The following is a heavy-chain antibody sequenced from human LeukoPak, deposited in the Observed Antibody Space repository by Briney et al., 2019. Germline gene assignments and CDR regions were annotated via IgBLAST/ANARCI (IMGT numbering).Heavy chain of an antibody. CDR3: ARQLAPGIAAAGYPYYFDY. Sequence: SETLSLTCAVYGGSFSGYYWSWIRQPPGKGLEWIGEINHSGSTNYNPSLKSRVTISVDTSKNQFSLKLSSVTAADTAVYYCARQLAPGIAAAGYPYYFDYWGQGTLVTVSS. V-gene: IGHV4-34*01. J-gene: IGHJ4*02. CDR2: INHSGST. D-gene: IGHD6-13*01. CDR1: GGSFSGYY.